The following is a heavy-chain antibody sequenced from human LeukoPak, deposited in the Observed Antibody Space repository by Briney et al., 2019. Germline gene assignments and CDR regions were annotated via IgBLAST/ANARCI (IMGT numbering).Heavy chain of an antibody. J-gene: IGHJ4*02. CDR3: ARRSPDSYGYDH. D-gene: IGHD5-18*01. Sequence: GASVKVSCKASGYTFTGYYMHWVRQAPGQGLEWMGWINPISGGTKYTQRFQGRVTMTRDTSISTAYMELSSLRPDDTAVYYCARRSPDSYGYDHWGQGTLVTVYS. CDR1: GYTFTGYY. V-gene: IGHV1-2*02. CDR2: INPISGGT.